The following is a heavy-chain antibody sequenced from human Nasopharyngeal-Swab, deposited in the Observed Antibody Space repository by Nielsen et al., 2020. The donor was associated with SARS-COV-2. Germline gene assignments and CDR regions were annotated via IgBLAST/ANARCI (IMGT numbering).Heavy chain of an antibody. D-gene: IGHD2-15*01. J-gene: IGHJ4*02. V-gene: IGHV4-34*01. CDR3: ARAGESHVVVVAATTPSFDY. Sequence: SETLSLTCAVYGGSFSGYYWSCIRQPPGKGLEWIGEINHSGSTNYNPSLKSRVTISVDTSKNQFSLKLSSVTAADTAVYYCARAGESHVVVVAATTPSFDYWGQGTLVTVSS. CDR2: INHSGST. CDR1: GGSFSGYY.